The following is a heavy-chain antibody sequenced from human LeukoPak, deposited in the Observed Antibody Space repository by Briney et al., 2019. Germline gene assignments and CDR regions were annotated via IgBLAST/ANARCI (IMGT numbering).Heavy chain of an antibody. J-gene: IGHJ4*02. CDR3: AKDEGADYYDSSGSPPIDY. D-gene: IGHD3-22*01. Sequence: GGSLRLSCAASGFTFSSYAVSWVRQAPGKGLEWVSAISGSGGSTYYADSVKGRFTISRDNSKNTLYLQMNSLRAEDTAVYYCAKDEGADYYDSSGSPPIDYWGQGTLVTVSS. CDR1: GFTFSSYA. CDR2: ISGSGGST. V-gene: IGHV3-23*01.